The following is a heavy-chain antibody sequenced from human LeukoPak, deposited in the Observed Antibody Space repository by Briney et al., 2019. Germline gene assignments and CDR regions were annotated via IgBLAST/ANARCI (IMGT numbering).Heavy chain of an antibody. CDR1: GYTFTGYY. J-gene: IGHJ4*02. CDR2: INAGNGNT. CDR3: ARGAYDSSGYYYGTFDY. D-gene: IGHD3-22*01. Sequence: ASVKVSCKASGYTFTGYYMHWVRQAPGQRLEWMGWINAGNGNTKYSQKFQGRVTITRDTSASTAYMELSSLRSEDTAVYYCARGAYDSSGYYYGTFDYWGQGTLVTVSS. V-gene: IGHV1-3*01.